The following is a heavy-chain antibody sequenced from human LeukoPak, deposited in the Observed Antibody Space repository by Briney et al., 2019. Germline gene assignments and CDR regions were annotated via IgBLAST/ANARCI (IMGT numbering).Heavy chain of an antibody. Sequence: SETLSLTCTVSGGSISSSSYYWGWIRQPPGKGLEWIGSIYYSGSTYYNPSLKSRVAVSVDTSKNQFSLKLTSVTAADTAMYYCARDSGYSSGVFDYWGQGTLVTVSS. D-gene: IGHD6-19*01. CDR2: IYYSGST. CDR1: GGSISSSSYY. V-gene: IGHV4-39*07. CDR3: ARDSGYSSGVFDY. J-gene: IGHJ4*02.